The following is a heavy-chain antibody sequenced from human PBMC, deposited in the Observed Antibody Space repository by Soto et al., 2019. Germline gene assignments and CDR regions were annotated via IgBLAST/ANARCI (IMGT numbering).Heavy chain of an antibody. CDR1: GFTFSAYD. Sequence: EVQLVESGGGLVQPGGSLRLSCAASGFTFSAYDMHWVRQPTGKGLEWVSAIGTLHDTYYPDSVKGRFTISRENAKNSLYLQMNSRATGDTGVYYCARQASYWHGGGGWFDPWGQGTLVTVSS. D-gene: IGHD2-8*02. CDR2: IGTLHDT. V-gene: IGHV3-13*01. CDR3: ARQASYWHGGGGWFDP. J-gene: IGHJ5*02.